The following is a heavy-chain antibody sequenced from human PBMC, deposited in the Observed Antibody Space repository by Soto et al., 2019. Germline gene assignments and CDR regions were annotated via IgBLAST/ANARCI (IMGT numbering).Heavy chain of an antibody. CDR2: IWYDGSNK. CDR1: GFTFSSYG. V-gene: IGHV3-33*01. CDR3: SRRPRGLDY. J-gene: IGHJ4*02. Sequence: GGSLRLSCAASGFTFSSYGMHWVRQAPGKGLEWVAVIWYDGSNKYYADSVKGRFTISRDNAKNTLYLQMNSLRAEDTAIYYCSRRPRGLDYLGQGTLVTVST.